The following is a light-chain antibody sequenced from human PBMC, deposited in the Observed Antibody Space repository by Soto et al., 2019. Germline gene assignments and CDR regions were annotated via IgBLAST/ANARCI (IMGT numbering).Light chain of an antibody. CDR3: SSYAGSNNLDV. CDR2: EVS. V-gene: IGLV2-8*01. J-gene: IGLJ1*01. CDR1: SSDVGGYNY. Sequence: QSVLTQPASLSGSPGQSITISCTGTSSDVGGYNYVSWYQQHPGKAPKLMIYEVSKRPSGVPDRFSGSKSGNTASLTVSGLQAEDEADYYCSSYAGSNNLDVFGTGTKVTVL.